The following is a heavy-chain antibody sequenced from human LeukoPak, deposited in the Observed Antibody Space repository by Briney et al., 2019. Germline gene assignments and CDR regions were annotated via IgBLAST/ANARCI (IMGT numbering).Heavy chain of an antibody. CDR1: GYTFTAWY. V-gene: IGHV1-2*06. Sequence: ASVKVSCKASGYTFTAWYIHWVRQAPGQGPEWMGRINCNTGSTNYAQKFQGRVTATRDTSINMVYMELSGLTYDDTAVYYCVREGNYYDRLHYWGQGTLVTISS. CDR3: VREGNYYDRLHY. CDR2: INCNTGST. J-gene: IGHJ1*01. D-gene: IGHD3-22*01.